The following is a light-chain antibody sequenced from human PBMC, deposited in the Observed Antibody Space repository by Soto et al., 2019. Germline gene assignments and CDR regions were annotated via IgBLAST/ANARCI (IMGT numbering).Light chain of an antibody. V-gene: IGLV2-14*03. J-gene: IGLJ1*01. CDR3: SSYTTRHTRQIV. Sequence: QSVLTQPASVSGSPGQSITISCTGTSSDVGGYNYVSWYQHHPGKAPKLIIYDVSNRPSGVSIRFSGSKSDNTASLTISGLQPEDEADYHCSSYTTRHTRQIVFGTGTKV. CDR1: SSDVGGYNY. CDR2: DVS.